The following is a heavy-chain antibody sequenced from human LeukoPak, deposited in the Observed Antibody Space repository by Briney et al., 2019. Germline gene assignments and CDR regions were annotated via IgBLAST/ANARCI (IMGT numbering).Heavy chain of an antibody. V-gene: IGHV3-23*01. Sequence: GGSLRLSCATSGFTFSNYGMNWVRHAPGKGLEWVSGIIPSGVTTYYADSVKGRFAISRDNSKNTVYLQMNSLRAEDTAVYYCANSKGEYSYGHPYYFDYWGQGTLVTVSS. J-gene: IGHJ4*02. D-gene: IGHD5-18*01. CDR2: IIPSGVTT. CDR3: ANSKGEYSYGHPYYFDY. CDR1: GFTFSNYG.